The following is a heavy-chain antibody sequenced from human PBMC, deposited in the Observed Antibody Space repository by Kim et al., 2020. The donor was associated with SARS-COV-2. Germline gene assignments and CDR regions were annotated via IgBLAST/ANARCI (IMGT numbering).Heavy chain of an antibody. J-gene: IGHJ4*02. CDR2: ISAYNGNT. D-gene: IGHD3-22*01. CDR1: GYTFTSYG. CDR3: ARDVLYYYDSSGYYDY. V-gene: IGHV1-18*01. Sequence: ASVKVSCKASGYTFTSYGISWVRQAPGQGLEWMGWISAYNGNTNYAQKLQGRVTMTTDTSTSTAYMELRSLRSDDTAVYYCARDVLYYYDSSGYYDYWGQGTLVTVSS.